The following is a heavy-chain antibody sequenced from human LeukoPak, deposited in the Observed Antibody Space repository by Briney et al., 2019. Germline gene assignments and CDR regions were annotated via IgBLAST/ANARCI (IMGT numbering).Heavy chain of an antibody. CDR1: GFTFSSYW. Sequence: GGSLRLSCEASGFTFSSYWMSWVRQAPGKGLEWVANIKQDGSEKYYVDSVKGRFTISRDNAKNSLYLQMNSLRAEDTAVYYCARGFSYYDFWSGYYGPRYGMDVWGQGTTATVSS. D-gene: IGHD3-3*01. CDR2: IKQDGSEK. CDR3: ARGFSYYDFWSGYYGPRYGMDV. V-gene: IGHV3-7*01. J-gene: IGHJ6*02.